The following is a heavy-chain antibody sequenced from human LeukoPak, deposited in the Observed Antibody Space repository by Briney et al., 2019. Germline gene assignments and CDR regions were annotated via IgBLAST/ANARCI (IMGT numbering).Heavy chain of an antibody. CDR2: IIPIFGTA. V-gene: IGHV1-69*13. Sequence: EASVNVSCKASGGTFSSYAISWVRQAPGQGLEWMGGIIPIFGTANYAQKFQGRVTITADESTSTAYMELSSLRSEDTAVYYCAVALGYYYGMDVWGKGTTVTVSS. J-gene: IGHJ6*04. D-gene: IGHD3-16*01. CDR1: GGTFSSYA. CDR3: AVALGYYYGMDV.